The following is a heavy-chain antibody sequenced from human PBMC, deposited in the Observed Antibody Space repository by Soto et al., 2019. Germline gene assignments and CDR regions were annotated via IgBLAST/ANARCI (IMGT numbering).Heavy chain of an antibody. CDR2: IIPIFGTA. V-gene: IGHV1-69*06. D-gene: IGHD3-22*01. Sequence: SVKVSCKASGGTFSSYAISWVRQAPGQGLEWMGGIIPIFGTANYAQKFQGRVTITADKSTSTAYTELSSLRSEDTAVYYCASVYYDSSGYYSDFDYWGQGTLVTVSS. CDR1: GGTFSSYA. CDR3: ASVYYDSSGYYSDFDY. J-gene: IGHJ4*02.